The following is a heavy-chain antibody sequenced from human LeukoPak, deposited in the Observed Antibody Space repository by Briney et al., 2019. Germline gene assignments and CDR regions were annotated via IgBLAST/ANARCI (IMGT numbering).Heavy chain of an antibody. CDR1: GYTFTSYY. J-gene: IGHJ4*02. V-gene: IGHV1-46*01. Sequence: ASVKVSCKASGYTFTSYYMQCVRQAPRQGLECMGIINPSGGSTSYAQKFQGRVTMTRDTSTSTVYMELSSLRSEDTAVDYCASDGLVGQWLNLDYWGQGTLVTVSS. CDR3: ASDGLVGQWLNLDY. CDR2: INPSGGST. D-gene: IGHD6-19*01.